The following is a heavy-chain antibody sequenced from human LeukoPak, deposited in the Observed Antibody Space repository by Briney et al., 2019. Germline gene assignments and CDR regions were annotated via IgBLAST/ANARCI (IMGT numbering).Heavy chain of an antibody. CDR1: GFTFSSYA. CDR3: ARAGHVWGSYPTYY. Sequence: PGRSLRLSCAASGFTFSSYAMHWVRQAPGKGLEYVSAISSNGGSTYYANSVKGRFTISRDNSKNTLYLQMGSLRAEDMAVYYCARAGHVWGSYPTYYWGQGTLVTVSS. D-gene: IGHD3-16*02. J-gene: IGHJ4*02. CDR2: ISSNGGST. V-gene: IGHV3-64*01.